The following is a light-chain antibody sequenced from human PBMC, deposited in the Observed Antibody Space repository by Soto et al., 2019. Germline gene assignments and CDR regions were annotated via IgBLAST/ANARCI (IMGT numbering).Light chain of an antibody. CDR1: SSNIGSHV. J-gene: IGLJ3*02. Sequence: QSVLTQPPSASGTPGQRVTISCSGSSSNIGSHVVYWYQQLAGTAPKLLMYNNNQRPSGVPDRLSGSKSGTSASLVISGLQSEDEADYYCAVWDDSLEGWVFGGGTKLTVL. CDR2: NNN. V-gene: IGLV1-44*01. CDR3: AVWDDSLEGWV.